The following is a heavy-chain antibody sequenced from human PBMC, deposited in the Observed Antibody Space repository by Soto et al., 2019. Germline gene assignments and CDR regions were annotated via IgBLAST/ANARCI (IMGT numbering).Heavy chain of an antibody. Sequence: PXESLRVSSNGSGYSCTNYGVGLVLQMPGKGLEWMGIIYPYDSEITYSPSFQGQVTISADISISTAYLRWSSLKASDTAVYYCPRHRRRREGSYYYGMDVWGQRTTVTVSS. D-gene: IGHD1-26*01. CDR1: GYSCTNYG. V-gene: IGHV5-51*01. CDR3: PRHRRRREGSYYYGMDV. CDR2: IYPYDSEI. J-gene: IGHJ6*02.